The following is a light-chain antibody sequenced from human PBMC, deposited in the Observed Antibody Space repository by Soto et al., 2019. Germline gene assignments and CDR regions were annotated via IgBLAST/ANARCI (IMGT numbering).Light chain of an antibody. J-gene: IGKJ1*01. CDR1: QSVSSS. CDR2: DAS. CDR3: QQYNNWPLT. V-gene: IGKV3-15*01. Sequence: EIVMTQSPATLSVSPGERATLSCRASQSVSSSLAWYQQKPGQAPRLLIYDASTRASGIPARFSGSGSGTEFTLTISSLQSEDFAVYYCQQYNNWPLTFGQGTKGEIK.